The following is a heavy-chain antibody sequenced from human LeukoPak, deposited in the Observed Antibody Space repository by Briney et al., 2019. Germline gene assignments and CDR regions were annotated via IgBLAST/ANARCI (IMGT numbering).Heavy chain of an antibody. Sequence: GGSLRLSCAASGFTFSSYGMHWVRQAPGKGLEWVAFIRYDGSNKYYADSVKGRFTISRDNSKNTLYLQMNSLRAEDTAVYYCAKDMYDSSGYPDHDAFDIWGQGTMVTVSS. D-gene: IGHD3-22*01. CDR2: IRYDGSNK. CDR3: AKDMYDSSGYPDHDAFDI. CDR1: GFTFSSYG. V-gene: IGHV3-30*02. J-gene: IGHJ3*02.